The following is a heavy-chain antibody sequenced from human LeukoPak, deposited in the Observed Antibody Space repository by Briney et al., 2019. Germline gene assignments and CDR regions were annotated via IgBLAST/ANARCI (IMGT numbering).Heavy chain of an antibody. CDR2: INWNGGST. J-gene: IGHJ4*02. CDR3: ARGPSGYHNT. D-gene: IGHD5-12*01. CDR1: GFTFSSYE. V-gene: IGHV3-20*04. Sequence: PGGSLRLSCAASGFTFSSYEMNWVRQAPGKGLEWVSGINWNGGSTGYADSVKGRFTISRDNSKNTLYLQMNSLRAEDTAVYYCARGPSGYHNTGGQGTLVTVSS.